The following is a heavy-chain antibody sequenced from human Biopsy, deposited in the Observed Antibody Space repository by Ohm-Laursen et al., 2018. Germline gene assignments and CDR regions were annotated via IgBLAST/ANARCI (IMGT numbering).Heavy chain of an antibody. CDR1: SYTFTDYN. CDR3: ARDPLNGHKHFDY. Sequence: SSVKVSCKVSSYTFTDYNIHWVRQAPGQGLEWLGDINCKTGATNYAQKFQGTVPMTRDTSISTAYLALGSLRSRDTAIYYCARDPLNGHKHFDYWGQGSLVTVSS. CDR2: INCKTGAT. V-gene: IGHV1-2*02. D-gene: IGHD2-8*01. J-gene: IGHJ4*02.